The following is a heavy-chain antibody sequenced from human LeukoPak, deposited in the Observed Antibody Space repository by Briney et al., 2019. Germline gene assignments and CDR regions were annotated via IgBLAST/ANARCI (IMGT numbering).Heavy chain of an antibody. CDR3: ASLGYCSSTSCKSDAFDI. CDR1: GYSFTSYW. CDR2: IYPGDSDT. Sequence: GESLKISCKGSGYSFTSYWIGWVRQMRGKGLEWMGIIYPGDSDTRYSPSFQVQVTISADKSISTAYLQWSSLKASDTAMYYCASLGYCSSTSCKSDAFDIWGQGTMVTVSS. V-gene: IGHV5-51*01. J-gene: IGHJ3*02. D-gene: IGHD2-2*01.